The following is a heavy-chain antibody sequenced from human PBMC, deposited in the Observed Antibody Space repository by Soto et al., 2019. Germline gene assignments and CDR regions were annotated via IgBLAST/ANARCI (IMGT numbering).Heavy chain of an antibody. CDR1: VPSLSGFY. J-gene: IGHJ5*02. CDR2: IYATGTT. V-gene: IGHV4-4*07. CDR3: VRDGKKNLRDWFDT. Sequence: SKILSLTCTVSVPSLSGFYWSRIRKSAGKGLEWIGRIYATGTTAYNPSLKSRVMMSVDTSKKQFSLKLRSATAAETDVYYCVRDGKKNLRDWFDTWGQGISVTVSS. D-gene: IGHD1-1*01.